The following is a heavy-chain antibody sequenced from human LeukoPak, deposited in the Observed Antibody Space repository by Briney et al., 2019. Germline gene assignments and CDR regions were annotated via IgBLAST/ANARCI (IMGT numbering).Heavy chain of an antibody. J-gene: IGHJ4*02. V-gene: IGHV3-30*04. CDR2: ISYDGSNK. D-gene: IGHD1-14*01. CDR1: GFTFSSYA. CDR3: ARDRSNHLID. Sequence: PGRSLRLSCAASGFTFSSYAMHWVRQAPGKGLEWVAVISYDGSNKYYADSVKGRFTISRDNSKNTLYLQMNSLRAEDTAVYYCARDRSNHLIDWGQGTLVTVSS.